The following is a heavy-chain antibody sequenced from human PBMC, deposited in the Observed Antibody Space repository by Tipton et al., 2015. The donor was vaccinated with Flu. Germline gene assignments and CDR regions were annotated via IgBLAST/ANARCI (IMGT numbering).Heavy chain of an antibody. CDR1: GYSFTSYW. D-gene: IGHD6-19*01. J-gene: IGHJ4*02. V-gene: IGHV5-51*03. Sequence: VQLMQSGAEVKKPGESLKISCKGSGYSFTSYWIGWVRQMPGKGMEWMGIIYPVDSDTRYSPSFQGQVTISAAKSISTAYLQWSSLKASDTAMYYCVRLGSCWDKAGDPCDYWGQGTLVTVSS. CDR3: VRLGSCWDKAGDPCDY. CDR2: IYPVDSDT.